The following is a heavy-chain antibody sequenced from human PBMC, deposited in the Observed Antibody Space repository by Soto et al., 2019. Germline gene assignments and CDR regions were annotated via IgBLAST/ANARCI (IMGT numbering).Heavy chain of an antibody. V-gene: IGHV1-8*01. D-gene: IGHD3-3*01. CDR2: MNPNSGNT. CDR3: ASSEFLGWLSQAYYYLYVMDV. CDR1: GYTFTSYD. J-gene: IGHJ6*02. Sequence: ASVKVSCKASGYTFTSYDINCVRQATGQGLEWMGWMNPNSGNTGYAQKFQGRVTMTRNTSISTAYMELSRLRSEDSAVYYCASSEFLGWLSQAYYYLYVMDVWGQGAKVTVSS.